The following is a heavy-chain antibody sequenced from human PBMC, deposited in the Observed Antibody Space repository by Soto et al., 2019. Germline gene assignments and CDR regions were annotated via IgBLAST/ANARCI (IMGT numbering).Heavy chain of an antibody. D-gene: IGHD7-27*01. CDR1: GGSISSYY. CDR3: ARLGTGSWYFDL. V-gene: IGHV4-59*08. CDR2: IYYSGST. Sequence: SETLSLTCTVSGGSISSYYWSWIQQPPGKGLEWIGYIYYSGSTNYNPSLKSRVTISVDTSKNQFSLKLSSVTAADTAVYYCARLGTGSWYFDLWGRGTLVTVSS. J-gene: IGHJ2*01.